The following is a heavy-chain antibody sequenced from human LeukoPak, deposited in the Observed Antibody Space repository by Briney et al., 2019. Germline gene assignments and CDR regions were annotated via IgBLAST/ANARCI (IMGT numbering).Heavy chain of an antibody. CDR1: GFTFSSYW. D-gene: IGHD4-17*01. J-gene: IGHJ4*02. CDR3: AKGSMVTTPRRFDY. V-gene: IGHV3-48*01. CDR2: ISTSSSAI. Sequence: GGSLRLSCAASGFTFSSYWMSWVRQAPGEGLEWVSCISTSSSAIYYADSVEGRFTISRDNAKNTLYLQMNSLRAEDTAVYYCAKGSMVTTPRRFDYWGQGTLATVSS.